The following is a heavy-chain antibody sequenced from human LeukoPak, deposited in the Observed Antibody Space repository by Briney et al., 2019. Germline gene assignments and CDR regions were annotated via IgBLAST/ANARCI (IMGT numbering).Heavy chain of an antibody. CDR3: ARDRGKIDAFDI. V-gene: IGHV3-30*04. D-gene: IGHD1-14*01. J-gene: IGHJ3*02. CDR2: ISYDGSNK. Sequence: GGSLRLSCAASGFTFSSYAMHWVRQAPGKGLGWVAVISYDGSNKYYADSVKGRFTISRDNSKNTLYLQMNSLRAEDTAVYYCARDRGKIDAFDIWGQGTMVTVSS. CDR1: GFTFSSYA.